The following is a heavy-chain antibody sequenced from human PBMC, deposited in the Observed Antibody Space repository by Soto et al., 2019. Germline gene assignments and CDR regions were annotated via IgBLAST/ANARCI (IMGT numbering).Heavy chain of an antibody. V-gene: IGHV3-9*01. J-gene: IGHJ4*02. CDR3: AKSMGVVVPAVRGFLDY. CDR1: GFTFDDYA. D-gene: IGHD2-2*01. CDR2: ISWNSGSI. Sequence: GGSLRLSCAASGFTFDDYAMHWVRQAPGKGLEWVSGISWNSGSIGYADSVKGRFTISRDNAKNSLYLQMNSLRAEDTALYYCAKSMGVVVPAVRGFLDYWGQGTLVPVSS.